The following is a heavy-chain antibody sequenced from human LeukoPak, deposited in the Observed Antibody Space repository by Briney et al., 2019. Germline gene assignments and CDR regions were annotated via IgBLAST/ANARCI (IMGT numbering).Heavy chain of an antibody. CDR3: ARTYSSSWYDY. CDR2: ISSTSSYI. D-gene: IGHD6-13*01. Sequence: GGSLRLSCSASGFTFSSYTMSWVRQAPGKGLEWVSSISSTSSYIYYADSVKGRFTISRGNAKNSLYLQMNSLRAEDTAVYYCARTYSSSWYDYWGQGALVTVSS. CDR1: GFTFSSYT. J-gene: IGHJ4*02. V-gene: IGHV3-21*01.